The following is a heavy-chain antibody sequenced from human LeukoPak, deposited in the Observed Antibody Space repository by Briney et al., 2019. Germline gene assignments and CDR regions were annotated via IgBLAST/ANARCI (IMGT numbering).Heavy chain of an antibody. CDR3: AREVEGYCSSTSCAYNWFDP. Sequence: SVKVSCKASGGTFSSYAISWVRQAPGQGLEWMGGIIPNFGTANYAQKFQGRVTITADESTSTAYMELSSLRSEDTAVYYCAREVEGYCSSTSCAYNWFDPWGQGTLVTVSS. CDR1: GGTFSSYA. CDR2: IIPNFGTA. J-gene: IGHJ5*02. D-gene: IGHD2-2*01. V-gene: IGHV1-69*13.